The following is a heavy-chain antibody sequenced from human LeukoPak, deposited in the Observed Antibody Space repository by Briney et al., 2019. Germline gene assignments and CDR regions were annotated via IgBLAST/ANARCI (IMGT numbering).Heavy chain of an antibody. CDR2: IYYSGST. Sequence: PSETLYLTCTFSGGSISSGDYYWSWIRKPPGKGLEWIGYIYYSGSTYYNPSLQSRVTISVDTSKNQFSLKLSSVTAADTAVYYCARESTYYDTLTGYLRPRYFDYWGQGTLVTVSS. CDR3: ARESTYYDTLTGYLRPRYFDY. J-gene: IGHJ4*02. CDR1: GGSISSGDYY. V-gene: IGHV4-30-4*08. D-gene: IGHD3-9*01.